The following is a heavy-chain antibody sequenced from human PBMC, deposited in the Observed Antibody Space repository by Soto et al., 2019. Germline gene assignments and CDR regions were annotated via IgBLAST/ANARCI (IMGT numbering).Heavy chain of an antibody. Sequence: KKAGASVKVSCKTSGYTFTNFGISWVRQAPGQGLEWMGWISTNKGNTKSAQMLQGRVTMTTDTSTSTVYMELRSLMSGDTAMYYCAREYCREGVCYGVDYWGQGTLVTVSS. D-gene: IGHD2-15*01. J-gene: IGHJ4*02. CDR2: ISTNKGNT. CDR3: AREYCREGVCYGVDY. CDR1: GYTFTNFG. V-gene: IGHV1-18*01.